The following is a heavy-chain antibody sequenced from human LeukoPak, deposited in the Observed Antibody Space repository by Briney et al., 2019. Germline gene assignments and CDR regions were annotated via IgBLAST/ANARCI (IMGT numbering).Heavy chain of an antibody. CDR1: GGSISSSSYY. Sequence: PSETLSLTCTVSGGSISSSSYYWGWIRQPPGKGLEWIGSIYYSGSTYYNPSLKSRVTISVDTSKNQFSLKLSSVTAADTAVYYCARDPHHDEYGDEGFDYWGQGTLVTVSS. V-gene: IGHV4-39*07. CDR3: ARDPHHDEYGDEGFDY. D-gene: IGHD4-17*01. J-gene: IGHJ4*02. CDR2: IYYSGST.